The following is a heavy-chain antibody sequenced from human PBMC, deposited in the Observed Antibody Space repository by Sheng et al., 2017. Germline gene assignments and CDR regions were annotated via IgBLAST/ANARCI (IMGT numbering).Heavy chain of an antibody. CDR1: GGSFSGYY. J-gene: IGHJ4*02. CDR3: ASADLKTYAD. V-gene: IGHV4-34*01. Sequence: QVQLQQWGAGLLKPSETLSLTCAVYGGSFSGYYWSWIRQPPGKGLEWIGEINHSGSTNYNPSLKSRVTISVDTSKNQFSLKLSSVTAADTAVYYCASADLKTYADWGQGNPGSPSPQ. CDR2: INHSGST.